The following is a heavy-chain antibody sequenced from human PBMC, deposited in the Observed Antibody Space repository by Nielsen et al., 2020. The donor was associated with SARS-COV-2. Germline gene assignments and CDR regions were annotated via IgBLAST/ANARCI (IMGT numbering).Heavy chain of an antibody. CDR3: ARHDSLYGPGY. CDR1: GYSFTSYW. J-gene: IGHJ4*02. V-gene: IGHV5-51*01. D-gene: IGHD3-10*01. Sequence: GESLKISCKGSGYSFTSYWIGWVRQMPGKGPEWMGIIYPGDSDTSYSPSFQGQVTISADKSISTAYLQWRSLKASDTAMYYCARHDSLYGPGYWGQGTLVTVPS. CDR2: IYPGDSDT.